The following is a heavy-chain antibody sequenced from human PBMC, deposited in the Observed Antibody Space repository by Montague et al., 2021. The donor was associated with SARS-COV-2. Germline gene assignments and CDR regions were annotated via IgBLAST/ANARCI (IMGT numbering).Heavy chain of an antibody. CDR3: ARHRHYGDHSLDNWFHP. V-gene: IGHV4-39*01. J-gene: IGHJ5*02. Sequence: SETLSLTCTVSGDSTSCPNCYWGWIRQAPGKGLDWIGTIYNSGTTYYNPSLKSRLTISIDTSKNQFSLKLTSVTAADTAVYYCARHRHYGDHSLDNWFHPWSQGTLVTVSS. D-gene: IGHD4-17*01. CDR2: IYNSGTT. CDR1: GDSTSCPNCY.